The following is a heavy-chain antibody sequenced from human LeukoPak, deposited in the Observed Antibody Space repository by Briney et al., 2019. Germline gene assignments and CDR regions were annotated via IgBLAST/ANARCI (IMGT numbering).Heavy chain of an antibody. J-gene: IGHJ4*02. Sequence: SETLSLTCTVSGGSISSYYWSWIRQPPGKGLEWIGHVYYSGSTNYNPSLKSRVTIAIDTSKNQFSLKLSSVTTADTAVYYCARNYDSSGYTTFGYWGRGTLVTVSS. CDR3: ARNYDSSGYTTFGY. D-gene: IGHD3-22*01. V-gene: IGHV4-59*01. CDR1: GGSISSYY. CDR2: VYYSGST.